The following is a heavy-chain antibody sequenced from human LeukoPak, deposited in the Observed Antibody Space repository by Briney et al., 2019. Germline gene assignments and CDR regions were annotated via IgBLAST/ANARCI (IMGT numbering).Heavy chain of an antibody. J-gene: IGHJ3*02. CDR1: GHTFTGYY. CDR2: INPNSGGT. Sequence: GASVKVSCKASGHTFTGYYMHWVRQAPGQGLEWMGWINPNSGGTNYAQKFQGRVTMTRDTSISTAYMELSSLSSEDTAVYYCASGTVASMDIWGQGTMVTVSS. CDR3: ASGTVASMDI. D-gene: IGHD5-12*01. V-gene: IGHV1-2*02.